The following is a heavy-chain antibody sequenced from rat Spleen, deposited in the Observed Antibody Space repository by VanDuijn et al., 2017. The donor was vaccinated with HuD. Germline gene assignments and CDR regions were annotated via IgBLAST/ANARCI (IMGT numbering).Heavy chain of an antibody. CDR1: GFTFSSYG. CDR3: ARGRNWE. Sequence: AVQLVESGGGLVQPGKSLKLSCSASGFTFSSYGMHWIRQAPGKGLDWVAYISSSSGTVYADAVKERFTISRDNAKNTLYLQLNSLKSEDTAIYYWARGRNWEWGQGVMVTVSS. V-gene: IGHV5-62*01. CDR2: ISSSSGT. J-gene: IGHJ2*01. D-gene: IGHD5-1*01.